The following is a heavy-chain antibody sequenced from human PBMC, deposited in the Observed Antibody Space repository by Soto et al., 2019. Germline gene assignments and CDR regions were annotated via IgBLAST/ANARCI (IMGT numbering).Heavy chain of an antibody. CDR3: ARERARYSTLYYYYGMDV. CDR1: GYSISSGYY. V-gene: IGHV4-38-2*02. Sequence: PSETLSLTCAVSGYSISSGYYWGWIRQPPGKGLEWIGSICHSGSTYYNPSLKSRVTISVDTSKNQFSLKLSSVTAADTAVYYCARERARYSTLYYYYGMDVWRQGTTVTVSS. J-gene: IGHJ6*02. CDR2: ICHSGST. D-gene: IGHD4-4*01.